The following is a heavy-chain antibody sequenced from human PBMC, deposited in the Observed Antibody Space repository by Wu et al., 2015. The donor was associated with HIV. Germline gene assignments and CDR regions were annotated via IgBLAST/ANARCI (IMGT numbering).Heavy chain of an antibody. J-gene: IGHJ6*03. CDR2: INPKSGGT. CDR3: ARYCISTTCSPYFYMDV. D-gene: IGHD2/OR15-2a*01. CDR1: GYTFTGYY. Sequence: QVQLVQSGAEVKKPGVSVKVSCKASGYTFTGYYIYWVRQVPGQGLEWMGWINPKSGGTNYAPKFQGRVNMTTDTSISTAYLELNRLKSDDTAVYYCARYCISTTCSPYFYMDVWGKGTTVIVSS. V-gene: IGHV1-2*02.